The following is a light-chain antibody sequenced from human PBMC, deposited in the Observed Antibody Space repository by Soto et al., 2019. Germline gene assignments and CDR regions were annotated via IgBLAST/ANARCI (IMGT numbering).Light chain of an antibody. CDR2: RNN. CDR1: SSNIGSNY. J-gene: IGLJ2*01. V-gene: IGLV1-47*01. Sequence: QAVVTKPPSASGTPGQRVTISCSGSSSNIGSNYVYWYQQLPGTAPKLLIYRNNQRPSGVPDRFSGSKSGTSASLAISGLRSEDEDDYYCAAWDDSLSGVVFGGGTQLTVL. CDR3: AAWDDSLSGVV.